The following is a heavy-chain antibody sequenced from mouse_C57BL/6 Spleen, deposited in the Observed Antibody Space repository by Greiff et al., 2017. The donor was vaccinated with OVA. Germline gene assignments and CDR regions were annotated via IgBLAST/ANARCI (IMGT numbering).Heavy chain of an antibody. CDR2: ISNGGGST. V-gene: IGHV5-12*01. Sequence: EVHLVESGGGLVQPGGSLKLSCAASGFTFSDYYMYWVRQTPEKRLEWVAYISNGGGSTYYPDTVKGRFTISRDNAKNTLYLQMSRLKSEDTAMYYCARPYSNYKAWFAYWGQGTLVTVSA. CDR1: GFTFSDYY. CDR3: ARPYSNYKAWFAY. D-gene: IGHD2-5*01. J-gene: IGHJ3*01.